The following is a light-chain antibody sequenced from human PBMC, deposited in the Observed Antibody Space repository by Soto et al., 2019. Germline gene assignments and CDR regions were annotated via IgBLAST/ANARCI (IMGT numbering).Light chain of an antibody. CDR2: NSN. CDR1: RSDIGSNF. J-gene: IGLJ1*01. Sequence: QSVLSQPPSASGTPGQTVIISCSGSRSDIGSNFVNWYQHLPGTAPKLLIYNSNQRPSGVPDRFSGSKSGTSASLAISGLQSEDEADYYCAAWDDSLTAPVFGTGTKVTVL. V-gene: IGLV1-44*01. CDR3: AAWDDSLTAPV.